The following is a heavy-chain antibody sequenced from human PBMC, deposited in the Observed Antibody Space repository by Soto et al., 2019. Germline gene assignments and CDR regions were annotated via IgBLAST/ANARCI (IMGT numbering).Heavy chain of an antibody. D-gene: IGHD2-2*01. Sequence: GGSLRLSCAASGFTFSSYAMSWVRQAPGKGLEWVSAISGSGGSTYYADSVKGRFTISRDNSKNTLYLQMNSLRAEDTAVYYCAKGGCSSTRCYGEAAGTATWRDLDSAYYFDYWGQGTLVTVSS. CDR3: AKGGCSSTRCYGEAAGTATWRDLDSAYYFDY. V-gene: IGHV3-23*01. J-gene: IGHJ4*02. CDR2: ISGSGGST. CDR1: GFTFSSYA.